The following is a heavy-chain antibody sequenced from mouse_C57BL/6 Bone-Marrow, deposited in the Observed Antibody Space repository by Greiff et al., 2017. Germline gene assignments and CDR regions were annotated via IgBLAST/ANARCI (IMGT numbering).Heavy chain of an antibody. J-gene: IGHJ3*01. V-gene: IGHV1-75*01. CDR3: ARSRDGYYVSRAY. CDR1: GYTFTDYY. CDR2: IFPGSGST. Sequence: VQVVESGPELVKPGASVKISCKASGYTFTDYYINWVKQRPGQGLEWIGWIFPGSGSTYYNEKFKGKATLTVDKSSSTAYMLLSSLTSEDSAVYFCARSRDGYYVSRAYWGQGTLVTVSA. D-gene: IGHD2-3*01.